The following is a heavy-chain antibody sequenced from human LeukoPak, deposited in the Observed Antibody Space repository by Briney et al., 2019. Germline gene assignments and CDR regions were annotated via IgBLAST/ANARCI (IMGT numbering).Heavy chain of an antibody. J-gene: IGHJ4*02. D-gene: IGHD5-18*01. Sequence: TAETLSLTCTVSGFSLSSSSYYWVWIRQPQGKGREWNGSIYYRERTYYNPSLKSRVAISVDPSKNQLSLKLSSVTAAGTGVYYCAGSDVDTAMYYFEYWGEGTLVSVSS. CDR1: GFSLSSSSYY. V-gene: IGHV4-39*01. CDR3: AGSDVDTAMYYFEY. CDR2: IYYRERT.